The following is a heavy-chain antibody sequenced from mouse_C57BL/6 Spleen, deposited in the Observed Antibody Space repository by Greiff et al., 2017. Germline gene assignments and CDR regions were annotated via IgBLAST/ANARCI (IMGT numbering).Heavy chain of an antibody. CDR1: GYSFTSGYD. CDR2: ISYSGRT. J-gene: IGHJ2*01. D-gene: IGHD6-5*01. CDR3: AREAYAYFDY. V-gene: IGHV3-1*01. Sequence: EVKLEESGPGMVKPSQSLSLSCTVTGYSFTSGYDWHWIRHPPGNILELLGYISYSGRTNYNPSLKSRISITQATSNNLFFLKLNSVTAEDTATYYCAREAYAYFDYWGQGTTLTVSS.